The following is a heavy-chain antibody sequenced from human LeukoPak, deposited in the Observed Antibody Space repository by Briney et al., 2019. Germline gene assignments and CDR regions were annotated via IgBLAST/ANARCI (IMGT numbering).Heavy chain of an antibody. Sequence: ASVKVSCKASGYTFTSYGISWVRQAPGQGLEWMGRIIPILGIANYAQKFQGRVTITADKSTSTAYMELSSLRSEDTAVYYCARDATYYYGSGSRISDYWGQGTLVTVSS. J-gene: IGHJ4*02. CDR1: GYTFTSYG. V-gene: IGHV1-69*04. CDR2: IIPILGIA. CDR3: ARDATYYYGSGSRISDY. D-gene: IGHD3-10*01.